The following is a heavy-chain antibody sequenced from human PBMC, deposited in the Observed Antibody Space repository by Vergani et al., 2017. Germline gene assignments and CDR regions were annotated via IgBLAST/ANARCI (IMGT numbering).Heavy chain of an antibody. D-gene: IGHD4-23*01. CDR2: IGTAGDT. CDR1: GFTFSSYD. J-gene: IGHJ4*02. CDR3: ARAVSTTVGDPPGY. V-gene: IGHV3-13*01. Sequence: EVQLVESGGGLVQPGGSLRLSCAASGFTFSSYDMHWVRQATGKGLEWVSAIGTAGDTYYPGSVKGRFTISRENAKNSLYLQMNSLRAGVTAIYYCARAVSTTVGDPPGYWGQGTLVTVSS.